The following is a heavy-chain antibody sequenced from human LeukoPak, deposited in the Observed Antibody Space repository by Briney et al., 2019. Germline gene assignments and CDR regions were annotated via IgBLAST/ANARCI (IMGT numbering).Heavy chain of an antibody. CDR1: GGSINTNGYY. Sequence: PSETLSLTCTVSGGSINTNGYYWSWIRQHPGKGLEWIASIYYSGSTDYNPSLKSRAIISVDTSKNQFSLKLSSVTAADTAVYYCARGIRDGYNSFWPFDFWGQGTLVTVSS. J-gene: IGHJ4*02. CDR3: ARGIRDGYNSFWPFDF. D-gene: IGHD5-12*01. CDR2: IYYSGST. V-gene: IGHV4-31*03.